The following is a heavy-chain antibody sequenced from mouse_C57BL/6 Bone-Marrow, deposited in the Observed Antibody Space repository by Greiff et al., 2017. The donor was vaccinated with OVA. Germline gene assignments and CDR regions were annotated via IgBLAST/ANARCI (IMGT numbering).Heavy chain of an antibody. V-gene: IGHV1-55*01. CDR3: ERGWLGDYYAMDY. Sequence: QVQLQQPGAELVKPGASVKMSCKASGYTFTSYWITWVKQRPGQGLEWIGDIYPGSGSTNYNEKFKSKATLTVDTSSSTAYMQLSSLTSEDSAVYDGERGWLGDYYAMDYWGQGTAVTVSS. CDR1: GYTFTSYW. J-gene: IGHJ4*01. CDR2: IYPGSGST. D-gene: IGHD2-3*01.